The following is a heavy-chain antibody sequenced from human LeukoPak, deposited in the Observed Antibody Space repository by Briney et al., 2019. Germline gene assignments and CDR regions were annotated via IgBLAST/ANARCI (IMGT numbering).Heavy chain of an antibody. CDR1: GYTFTSYD. V-gene: IGHV1-8*01. CDR3: AIPTYHYDILTGYGMDV. CDR2: MNPNSGNP. Sequence: ASVKVSCKASGYTFTSYDINWVRQATAQGLDWMGWMNPNSGNPGYAQKFQGRVTMTRNTSISTAYMELSSLRSEDTAVYYCAIPTYHYDILTGYGMDVWGQGTTVTVSS. D-gene: IGHD3-9*01. J-gene: IGHJ6*02.